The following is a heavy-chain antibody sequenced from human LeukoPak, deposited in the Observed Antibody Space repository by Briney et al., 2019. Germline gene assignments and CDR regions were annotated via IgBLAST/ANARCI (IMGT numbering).Heavy chain of an antibody. CDR1: GYSFRSYG. D-gene: IGHD4-11*01. CDR3: ARGTSSYSDYNTFDC. V-gene: IGHV1-18*01. Sequence: GASVKVSCKASGYSFRSYGITWVRQAPGQGLEWMGWISVYNVKTHYAQNLQGRVSMTTDTSTSTAYMELRSLRSDDTAVYYCARGTSSYSDYNTFDCWGQGTLVSVSS. J-gene: IGHJ4*02. CDR2: ISVYNVKT.